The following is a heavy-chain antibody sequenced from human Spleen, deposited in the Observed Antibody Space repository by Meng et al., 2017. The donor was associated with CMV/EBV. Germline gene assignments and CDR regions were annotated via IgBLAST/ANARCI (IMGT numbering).Heavy chain of an antibody. Sequence: QVQLQQSGPGLVKPSXTLSLTCAXSGDSVXSNSASWNWIRQSPSRGLEWLGRTYYRSKWYNDYAVSVKSRITINPDTSKNQFSLQLNSVTPEDTAVYYCARDGAYCSGGSCYSRVTTPNWFDPWGQGTLVTVSS. V-gene: IGHV6-1*01. CDR2: TYYRSKWYN. CDR3: ARDGAYCSGGSCYSRVTTPNWFDP. J-gene: IGHJ5*02. CDR1: GDSVXSNSAS. D-gene: IGHD2-15*01.